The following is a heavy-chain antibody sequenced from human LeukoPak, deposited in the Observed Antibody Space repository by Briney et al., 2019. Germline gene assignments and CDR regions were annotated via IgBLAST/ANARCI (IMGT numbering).Heavy chain of an antibody. Sequence: SETLSLTCTVSGGSISSYYWSWIRQPAGKGLEWIGRIYTSGSTNYNPSLKSRVTMSVDTSKNQFSLKLSSVTAADTAVYYCARRYSSSWYAPTSFDYWGQGTLVTVSS. CDR2: IYTSGST. V-gene: IGHV4-4*07. CDR3: ARRYSSSWYAPTSFDY. CDR1: GGSISSYY. J-gene: IGHJ4*02. D-gene: IGHD6-13*01.